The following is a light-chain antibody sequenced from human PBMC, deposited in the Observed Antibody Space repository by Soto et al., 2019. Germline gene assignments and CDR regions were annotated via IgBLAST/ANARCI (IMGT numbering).Light chain of an antibody. Sequence: EIVLTQSPDTLSLSPGERATLSCRASQSVPNSRLAWYQQKPGQAPSLVISDTSIRATGIPDRFSGSGSGTDFTLTISRLEPEDFAVYFCQQYDNLSWTFGQGTRLEIK. J-gene: IGKJ5*01. V-gene: IGKV3-20*01. CDR1: QSVPNSR. CDR2: DTS. CDR3: QQYDNLSWT.